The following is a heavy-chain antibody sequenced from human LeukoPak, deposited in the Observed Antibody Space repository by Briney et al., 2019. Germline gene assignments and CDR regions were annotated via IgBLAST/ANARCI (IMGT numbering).Heavy chain of an antibody. J-gene: IGHJ4*02. CDR1: GFTFSSYA. D-gene: IGHD4-17*01. Sequence: GGSLRLSCAAPGFTFSSYAMSWVRQAPGKGLEWVSAISGSGGSTYYADSVKGRFTISRDNSKNTLYLQMNSLRAEDTAVYYCAKDGTRATVTSFDYWGQGTLVTVSS. V-gene: IGHV3-23*01. CDR2: ISGSGGST. CDR3: AKDGTRATVTSFDY.